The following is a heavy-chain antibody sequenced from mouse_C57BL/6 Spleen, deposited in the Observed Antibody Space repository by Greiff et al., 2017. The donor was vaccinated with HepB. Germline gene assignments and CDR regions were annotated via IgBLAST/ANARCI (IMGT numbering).Heavy chain of an antibody. V-gene: IGHV1-26*01. Sequence: EVQLQQSGPELVKPGASVKISCKASGYTFTDYYMNWVKQSHGKSLEWIGDINPNNGGTSYNQKFKGKATLTVDKSSSTAYMELRSLTSEDSAVYYCASYYYGRYFDVWGTGTTVTVSS. CDR3: ASYYYGRYFDV. D-gene: IGHD1-1*01. J-gene: IGHJ1*03. CDR2: INPNNGGT. CDR1: GYTFTDYY.